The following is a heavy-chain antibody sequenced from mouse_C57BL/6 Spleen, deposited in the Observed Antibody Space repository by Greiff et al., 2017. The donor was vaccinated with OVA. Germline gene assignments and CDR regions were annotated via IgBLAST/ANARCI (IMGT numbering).Heavy chain of an antibody. CDR1: GYSFTDYN. Sequence: EVQLQQSGPELVKPGASVKISCKASGYSFTDYNMNWVKQSNGQSLEWIGVINPNYGTTSYNQKFKGKATLTVDQSSSTAYMPLNSLTSEDSAVYYCAREGYYGSSPAWFAYWGQGTLGTVSA. V-gene: IGHV1-39*01. D-gene: IGHD1-1*01. J-gene: IGHJ3*01. CDR2: INPNYGTT. CDR3: AREGYYGSSPAWFAY.